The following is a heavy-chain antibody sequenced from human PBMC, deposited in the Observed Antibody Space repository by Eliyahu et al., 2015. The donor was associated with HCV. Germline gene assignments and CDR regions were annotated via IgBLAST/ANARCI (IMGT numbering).Heavy chain of an antibody. V-gene: IGHV3-74*01. Sequence: EVQVVESGGRPSSAGGVPETLLCDLWVHLQXLLDARGPENSREGVVWVSGINSDGGGTNYAXSVKGRFTISRDNAKNTVYLQMNSLRAEDTAVYYCARGGLQYQLPLGYYYGMDVWXQGTTVTVSS. D-gene: IGHD2-2*01. J-gene: IGHJ6*02. CDR2: INSDGGGT. CDR3: ARGGLQYQLPLGYYYGMDV. CDR1: VHLQXLL.